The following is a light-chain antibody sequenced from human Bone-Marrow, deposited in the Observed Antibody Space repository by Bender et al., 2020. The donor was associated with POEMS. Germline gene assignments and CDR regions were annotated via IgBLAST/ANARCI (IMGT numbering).Light chain of an antibody. J-gene: IGLJ3*02. CDR2: TNN. CDR3: CSYAGSSTWV. V-gene: IGLV1-44*01. Sequence: QSVLTQPPSVSGTPGQRVTISCSGSGSNIGGYPVNWYQQLPGTAPRLLIYTNNERPSGVPDRFSCSKSGNTASLTISGLQAEDEADYYCCSYAGSSTWVFGGGTKVTVL. CDR1: GSNIGGYP.